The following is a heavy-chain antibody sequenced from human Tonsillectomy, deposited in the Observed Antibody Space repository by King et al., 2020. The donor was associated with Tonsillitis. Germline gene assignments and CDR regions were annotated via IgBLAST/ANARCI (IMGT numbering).Heavy chain of an antibody. Sequence: QLQESGPGLVKPSETLSFTCTVSDGSITSYYWSWIRQPPGKALEWIGYNYYSGSTNYHPSLKSRVTISVDTSKNTLSLKLSSLTAADTAVYYCARDGLAAGGGLSYFDLSGRGALVTVSS. CDR3: ARDGLAAGGGLSYFDL. V-gene: IGHV4-59*01. CDR2: NYYSGST. CDR1: DGSITSYY. D-gene: IGHD2-15*01. J-gene: IGHJ2*01.